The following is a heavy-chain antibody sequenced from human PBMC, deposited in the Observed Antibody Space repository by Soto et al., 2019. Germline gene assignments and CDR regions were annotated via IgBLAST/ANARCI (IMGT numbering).Heavy chain of an antibody. CDR3: ARGPANRYDFYYYYYMDV. V-gene: IGHV4-34*01. D-gene: IGHD3-3*01. J-gene: IGHJ6*03. CDR2: INHSGST. Sequence: QVQLQQWGAGLLKPSETLSLTCAVYGGSFSGYYWSWIRQPPGKGLEWIGEINHSGSTNYNPSLRSRVTISVDTSKNQFSLKLSSVTAADTAVYYCARGPANRYDFYYYYYMDVWGKGTTVTVSS. CDR1: GGSFSGYY.